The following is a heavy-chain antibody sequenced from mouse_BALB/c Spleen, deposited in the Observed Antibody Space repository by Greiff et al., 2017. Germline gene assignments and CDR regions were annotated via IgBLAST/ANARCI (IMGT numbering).Heavy chain of an antibody. D-gene: IGHD1-1*01. J-gene: IGHJ4*01. V-gene: IGHV5-9-4*01. CDR1: GFTFSSYA. CDR3: ARDVIYADYYAMDY. CDR2: ISSGGSYT. Sequence: EVKLVESGGGLVKPGGSLKLSCAASGFTFSSYAMSWVRQSPEKRLEWVAEISSGGSYTYYPDTVTGRFTISRDNAKNTLYLEMSSLRSEDTAMYYCARDVIYADYYAMDYWGQGTSVTVSS.